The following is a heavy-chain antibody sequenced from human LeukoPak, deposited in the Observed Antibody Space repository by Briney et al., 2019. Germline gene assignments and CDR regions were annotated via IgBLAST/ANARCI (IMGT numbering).Heavy chain of an antibody. Sequence: HPGGSLRLSCAASGFTFSTYAMSWVRQAPGKGLEWVSAISGNGGSTYYADSVKGRFTISRDNSKNTLYLQMNRLRGEDTAVYYCGALPSGYYPWYFDYWGQGTLVTVSS. CDR3: GALPSGYYPWYFDY. J-gene: IGHJ4*02. V-gene: IGHV3-23*01. CDR2: ISGNGGST. CDR1: GFTFSTYA. D-gene: IGHD3-22*01.